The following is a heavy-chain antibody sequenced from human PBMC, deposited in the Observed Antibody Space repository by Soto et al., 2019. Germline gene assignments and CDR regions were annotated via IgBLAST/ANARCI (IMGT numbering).Heavy chain of an antibody. CDR1: GGTFSSYA. D-gene: IGHD3-22*01. Sequence: ASVKVSCKASGGTFSSYAISWVRQAPGQGLEWMGGIIPIFGTANYAQKFRGRVTITADESTSTAYMELSSLRSEDTAVYYCARGSYYYDSSGYSDYYYYGMDVWGQGTTVTVSS. J-gene: IGHJ6*02. V-gene: IGHV1-69*13. CDR2: IIPIFGTA. CDR3: ARGSYYYDSSGYSDYYYYGMDV.